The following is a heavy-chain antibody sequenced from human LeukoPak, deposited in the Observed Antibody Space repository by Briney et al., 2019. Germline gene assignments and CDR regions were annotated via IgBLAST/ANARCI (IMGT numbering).Heavy chain of an antibody. Sequence: GGSLRLSCAASGFTFSGYAMSWVRQAPGKGLEWVSAISGSGGSTYYADSVKGRFTISRDNSKNTLYLQMNSLRAEDTAVYYCTKDEESSGGPFGYWGQGTLVTVSS. CDR3: TKDEESSGGPFGY. CDR2: ISGSGGST. J-gene: IGHJ4*02. D-gene: IGHD6-19*01. V-gene: IGHV3-23*01. CDR1: GFTFSGYA.